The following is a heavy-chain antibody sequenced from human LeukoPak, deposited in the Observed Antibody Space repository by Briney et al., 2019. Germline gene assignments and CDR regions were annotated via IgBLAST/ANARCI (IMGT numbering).Heavy chain of an antibody. Sequence: GSLRLSCAASGFTFSSYWMSWVRQAPGKGLEWIGEINHSGSSNYNPSLKSRVTIAVDTSKNQFSLKVRSVTAADTAVYYCARARETAPIDSWGQGTLVTVSP. CDR3: ARARETAPIDS. J-gene: IGHJ4*02. D-gene: IGHD5-18*01. V-gene: IGHV4-34*01. CDR1: GFTFSSYW. CDR2: INHSGSS.